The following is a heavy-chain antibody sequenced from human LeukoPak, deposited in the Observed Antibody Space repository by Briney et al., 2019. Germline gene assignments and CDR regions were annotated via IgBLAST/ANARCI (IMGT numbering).Heavy chain of an antibody. V-gene: IGHV3-7*01. CDR1: GFPFNTYV. CDR2: IKHDESEK. J-gene: IGHJ4*02. D-gene: IGHD3-16*01. Sequence: PGGSLRLSCAASGFPFNTYVMSWVRQAPGKGLEWVANIKHDESEKNYLDSVKGRFTISRDNAQNSLYLQMNGLRVEDTAVYYCTRRLDDWGQGTLVTVSS. CDR3: TRRLDD.